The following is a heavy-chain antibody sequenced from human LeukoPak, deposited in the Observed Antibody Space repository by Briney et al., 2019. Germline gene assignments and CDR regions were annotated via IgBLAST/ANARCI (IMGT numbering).Heavy chain of an antibody. V-gene: IGHV1-69*05. CDR1: VGTFSSYA. D-gene: IGHD3-22*01. CDR2: IIPIFGTA. J-gene: IGHJ6*03. CDR3: ATNSYYDSSGYYPFWYYYYYMDV. Sequence: SVKVSCKASVGTFSSYAISWVRQAPGQGLEWMGGIIPIFGTANYAQKFQGRGTITTDESTSTAYMELSSLRSEATAVYYCATNSYYDSSGYYPFWYYYYYMDVWGKGTTVTVSS.